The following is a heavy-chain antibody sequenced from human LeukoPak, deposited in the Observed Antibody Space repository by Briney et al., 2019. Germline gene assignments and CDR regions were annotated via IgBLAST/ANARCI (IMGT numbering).Heavy chain of an antibody. CDR1: GFNVSVYY. CDR3: ARDRVTSVTSYCFDN. V-gene: IGHV3-11*06. CDR2: ISSSDTYT. J-gene: IGHJ4*02. Sequence: SGGSLRLSCAACGFNVSVYYMSWIRQAPGKGLEWVSYISSSDTYTNYADSVKGRFTISRDNAKNSLYLQMNSLRAEDTAVYYCARDRVTSVTSYCFDNWGQGTLVTVSS. D-gene: IGHD4-17*01.